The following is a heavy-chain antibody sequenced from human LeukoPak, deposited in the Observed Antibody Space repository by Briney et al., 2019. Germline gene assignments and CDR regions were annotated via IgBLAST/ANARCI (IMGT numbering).Heavy chain of an antibody. J-gene: IGHJ4*02. CDR1: GCSISSGDYY. CDR2: IYYSGST. CDR3: ARDGGMRGVDY. D-gene: IGHD3-16*01. Sequence: SQTLSLTCTVSGCSISSGDYYWSWIRQPPGKGLEWIGYIYYSGSTYYNPSLKSRVTISVDTSKNQFSLKLSSVTAADTAVYYCARDGGMRGVDYWGQGTLVTVSS. V-gene: IGHV4-30-4*01.